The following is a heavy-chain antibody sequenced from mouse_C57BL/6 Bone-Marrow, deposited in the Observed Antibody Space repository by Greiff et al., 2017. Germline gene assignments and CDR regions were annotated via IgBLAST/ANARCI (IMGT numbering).Heavy chain of an antibody. V-gene: IGHV5-6*01. CDR3: ARHGNYLYYYAMDY. CDR1: GFTFSSYG. D-gene: IGHD2-1*01. CDR2: ISSGGSYT. Sequence: DVQLVESGGDLVKPGGSLKLSCAASGFTFSSYGMSWVRQTPDKRLEWVATISSGGSYTYYPDSVKGRFTISRDNAKNTLYLQMSSLKSEDTAMYYCARHGNYLYYYAMDYWGQGTSVTVSS. J-gene: IGHJ4*01.